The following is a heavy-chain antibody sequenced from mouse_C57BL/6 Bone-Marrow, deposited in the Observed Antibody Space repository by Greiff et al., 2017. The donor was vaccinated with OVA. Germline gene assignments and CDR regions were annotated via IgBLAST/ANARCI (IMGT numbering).Heavy chain of an antibody. V-gene: IGHV1-66*01. D-gene: IGHD1-1*02. CDR1: CYSFTSYY. CDR3: ARYGFYYLDY. Sequence: VQLQQSGPELVKPGASVQISCKASCYSFTSYYIHWVKQRPGQGLEWIGWIYPGSGNTKYNEKFKGKATLTAETSSSPAYMQLSSLTSEDSAVYYCARYGFYYLDYWGQGTTLTVSS. CDR2: IYPGSGNT. J-gene: IGHJ2*01.